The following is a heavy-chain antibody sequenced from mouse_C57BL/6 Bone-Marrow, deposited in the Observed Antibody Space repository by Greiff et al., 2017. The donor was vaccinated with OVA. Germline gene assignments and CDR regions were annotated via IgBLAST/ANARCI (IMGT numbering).Heavy chain of an antibody. Sequence: QVQLQQPGAELVRPGSSVKLSCKASGYTFTSYWMHWVKQRPIQGLEWIGNIDPSDSETHYNKKFKDKATLTVDKTSSTAYMQLSSLNSEDSAVYYCASGSYAGYPYYFDYWGQGTTLTVSS. CDR3: ASGSYAGYPYYFDY. V-gene: IGHV1-52*01. CDR1: GYTFTSYW. CDR2: IDPSDSET. J-gene: IGHJ2*01. D-gene: IGHD2-3*01.